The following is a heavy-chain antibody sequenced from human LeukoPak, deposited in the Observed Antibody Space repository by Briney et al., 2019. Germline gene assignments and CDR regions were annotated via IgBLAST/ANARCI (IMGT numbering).Heavy chain of an antibody. V-gene: IGHV3-30-3*01. Sequence: GRSLRLSCAASGFTFSSYAMHWVRQAPGKGLEWVAVISYDGSNKYYADSVKGRFTISRDNSKNTLYLQMNSLRAEDTAVYYCARAAYAAGIEEIDPWGQGTLVTVSS. CDR2: ISYDGSNK. CDR1: GFTFSSYA. D-gene: IGHD6-13*01. J-gene: IGHJ5*02. CDR3: ARAAYAAGIEEIDP.